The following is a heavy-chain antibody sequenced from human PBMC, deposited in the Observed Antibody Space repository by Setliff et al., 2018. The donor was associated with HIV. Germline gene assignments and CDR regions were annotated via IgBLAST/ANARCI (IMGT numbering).Heavy chain of an antibody. CDR3: ARRLLWFGEVGAFDI. D-gene: IGHD3-10*01. J-gene: IGHJ3*02. CDR2: IYHSGST. Sequence: SETLSLTCAVSGGSISSSNWWSWVRQPPGKGLEWIGEIYHSGSTNYNPSLKSRVTISVDTSKNQFSLKLSSVTAADTAVYYCARRLLWFGEVGAFDIWGQGTMVTVSS. CDR1: GGSISSSNW. V-gene: IGHV4-4*02.